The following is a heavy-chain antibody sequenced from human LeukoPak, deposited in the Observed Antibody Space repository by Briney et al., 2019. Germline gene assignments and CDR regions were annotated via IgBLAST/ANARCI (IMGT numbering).Heavy chain of an antibody. J-gene: IGHJ5*02. CDR2: IRSKGNRYAT. Sequence: GESLKLSCAASGFTFSDSAMHWVRQVSGKGLEWVGRIRSKGNRYATSYTASVKGRFTISRDDSKNTAYLQMNSLKTEDTAVYYCTNWFDPWGQGTLVTVSS. CDR1: GFTFSDSA. CDR3: TNWFDP. V-gene: IGHV3-73*01.